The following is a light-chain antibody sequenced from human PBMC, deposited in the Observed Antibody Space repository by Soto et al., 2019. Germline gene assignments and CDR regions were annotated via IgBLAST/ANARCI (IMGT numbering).Light chain of an antibody. Sequence: AIQLTQSPSSLSASVGDSVTITCRASQGIRDDLAWFQQSPGKAPKVLIYATANLQSGVPSRFSGSGSGTDFTLTISSLQPDDFATYYCLQHYDFPPTFGQGTKVE. CDR3: LQHYDFPPT. CDR2: ATA. J-gene: IGKJ1*01. V-gene: IGKV1-6*01. CDR1: QGIRDD.